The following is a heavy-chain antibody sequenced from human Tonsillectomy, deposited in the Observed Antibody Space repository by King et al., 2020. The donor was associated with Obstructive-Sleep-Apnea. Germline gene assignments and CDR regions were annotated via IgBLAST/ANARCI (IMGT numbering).Heavy chain of an antibody. D-gene: IGHD3-9*01. Sequence: QLQESGPGLVKPSETLSLTCTVSGGSISSYSWAWIRQPAGEGLEWIGRMFTSGSTNCNPSLKSRVTMSVDTSKNQFSLKLSSVTAADTAVYYGARDVPYDWLVPYYYYGMDVWGQGTTVTVSS. CDR3: ARDVPYDWLVPYYYYGMDV. CDR2: MFTSGST. V-gene: IGHV4-4*07. CDR1: GGSISSYS. J-gene: IGHJ6*02.